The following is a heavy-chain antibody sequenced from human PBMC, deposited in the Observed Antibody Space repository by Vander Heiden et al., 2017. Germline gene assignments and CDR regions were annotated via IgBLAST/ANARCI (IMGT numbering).Heavy chain of an antibody. CDR3: ARDPKDYDRGDY. CDR1: ASPFSDYY. CDR2: ISSSGSTI. Sequence: QVQLVESGGVLIKPGGSLRLSCAASASPFSDYYMSWIRQVPGKGLEWVSYISSSGSTIYYADSGKGRFTISRDNAKNSLYLQMNSLRAEDTAGYYCARDPKDYDRGDYWGQGTLVTVSS. V-gene: IGHV3-11*01. J-gene: IGHJ4*02. D-gene: IGHD3-22*01.